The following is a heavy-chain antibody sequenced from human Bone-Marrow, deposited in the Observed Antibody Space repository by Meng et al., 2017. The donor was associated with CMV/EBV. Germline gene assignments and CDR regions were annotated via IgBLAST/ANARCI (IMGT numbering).Heavy chain of an antibody. CDR1: GFTFSSYA. D-gene: IGHD3-3*01. V-gene: IGHV3-30*04. J-gene: IGHJ6*02. Sequence: GESLKISCAASGFTFSSYAMHWVRQAPGKGLEWVAVISYDGSNKYYADSVKGRFTISRDNSKNTLYLQMNSLRAEDTAVYYCARERNYDFWSGLYYYYYGMYVWGQGTTVTVSS. CDR3: ARERNYDFWSGLYYYYYGMYV. CDR2: ISYDGSNK.